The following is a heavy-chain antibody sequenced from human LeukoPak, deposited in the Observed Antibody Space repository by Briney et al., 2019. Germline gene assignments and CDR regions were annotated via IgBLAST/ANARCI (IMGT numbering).Heavy chain of an antibody. CDR1: GYSISSGYY. J-gene: IGHJ3*02. D-gene: IGHD3-22*01. V-gene: IGHV4-38-2*02. Sequence: SETLSPTCTVSGYSISSGYYWGWIRQPPGKGLEWIGSIYHSGSTYYNPSLKSRVTISVDTSKNQFSLKLSSVTAADTAVYYCARDSSGGAFDIWGQGTMVTVSS. CDR2: IYHSGST. CDR3: ARDSSGGAFDI.